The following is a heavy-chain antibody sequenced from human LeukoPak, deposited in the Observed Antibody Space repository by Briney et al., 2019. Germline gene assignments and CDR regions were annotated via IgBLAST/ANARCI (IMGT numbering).Heavy chain of an antibody. CDR1: GYNFANYW. D-gene: IGHD2-2*01. CDR3: ARQHVVEVPVGTVRENDAFDI. CDR2: IFPGDSDT. J-gene: IGHJ3*02. Sequence: GESLKISCKGSGYNFANYWIGWVRQMPGKGLEWMGNIFPGDSDTRDSPSFQGQVTISADTSISTAYLQWSSLKASDTAMYYCARQHVVEVPVGTVRENDAFDIWGQGTMVTVSS. V-gene: IGHV5-51*01.